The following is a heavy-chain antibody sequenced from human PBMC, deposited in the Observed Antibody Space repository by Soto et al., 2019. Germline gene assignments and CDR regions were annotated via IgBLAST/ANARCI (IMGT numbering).Heavy chain of an antibody. CDR2: IIPIFGTA. CDR3: ARDDYVRSGYYKQYSDD. CDR1: GGAFSRYA. D-gene: IGHD3-22*01. J-gene: IGHJ4*01. Sequence: SVNVYCTAPGGAFSRYAISWVRQARGQGLEWMGGIIPIFGTANYAQKFQGRVTITADKSTSTAYMELSSLRSEDTAVYYCARDDYVRSGYYKQYSDDWGHGTLVTVSS. V-gene: IGHV1-69*06.